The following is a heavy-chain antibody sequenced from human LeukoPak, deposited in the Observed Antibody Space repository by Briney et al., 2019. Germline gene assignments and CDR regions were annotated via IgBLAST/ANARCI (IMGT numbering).Heavy chain of an antibody. CDR2: INHRGST. J-gene: IGHJ6*04. CDR1: GGSFSGYY. Sequence: PSETLSLTCAVYGGSFSGYYWSWIRQPPGKGLEWIGEINHRGSTNYNPSLKSRATISVDTPKNQFSLKLSSVTAADTAVYYCAEAKGSGSSNKRYYYGMDVWGKGTTVTVSS. D-gene: IGHD3-10*01. V-gene: IGHV4-34*01. CDR3: AEAKGSGSSNKRYYYGMDV.